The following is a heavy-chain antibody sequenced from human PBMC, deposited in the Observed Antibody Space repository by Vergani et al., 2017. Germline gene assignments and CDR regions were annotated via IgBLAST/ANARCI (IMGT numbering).Heavy chain of an antibody. Sequence: VQLVESGGGVVQPGRSLRLSCAASGFTFSSYAMSWVRQAPGKGLEWVSAISGSGGSTYYADSVKGRFTISRDNSKNTLYLQMNSLRAEDPAVYYCAKDLEGAQDFDYWGQGTLVTVSS. CDR1: GFTFSSYA. CDR2: ISGSGGST. CDR3: AKDLEGAQDFDY. D-gene: IGHD1-26*01. J-gene: IGHJ4*02. V-gene: IGHV3-23*04.